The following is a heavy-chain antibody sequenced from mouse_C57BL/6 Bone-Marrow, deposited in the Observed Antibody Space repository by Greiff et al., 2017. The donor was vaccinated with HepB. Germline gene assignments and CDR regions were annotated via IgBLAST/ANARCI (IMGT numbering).Heavy chain of an antibody. J-gene: IGHJ3*01. CDR2: INPSTGGT. CDR1: GYSFTGYY. V-gene: IGHV1-42*01. CDR3: ASEGVTTGFAY. Sequence: EVQLQESGPELVKPGASVKISCKASGYSFTGYYMNWVKQSPEKSLEWIGEINPSTGGTTYNQKFKAKATLTVDKSSSTAYMQLKSLTSEDSAVYYCASEGVTTGFAYWGQGTLVTVSA. D-gene: IGHD2-2*01.